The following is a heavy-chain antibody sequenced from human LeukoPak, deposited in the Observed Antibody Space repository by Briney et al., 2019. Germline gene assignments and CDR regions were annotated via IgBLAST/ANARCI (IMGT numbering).Heavy chain of an antibody. CDR1: GGSISTFY. J-gene: IGHJ3*02. D-gene: IGHD3-9*01. V-gene: IGHV4-4*07. CDR2: IYTSGST. CDR3: ARVRELRYFAWLPSRGAFDI. Sequence: SETLSLTCTVSGGSISTFYWSWIRQPAGKGLEWIGRIYTSGSTNYNPSLKSRVTISVVTSKNQFSLKLSSVTAADTAVYYCARVRELRYFAWLPSRGAFDIWGQGTMVTVSS.